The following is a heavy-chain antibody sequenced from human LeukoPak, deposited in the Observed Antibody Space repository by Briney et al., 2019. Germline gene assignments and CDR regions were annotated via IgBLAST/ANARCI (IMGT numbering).Heavy chain of an antibody. D-gene: IGHD3-16*01. J-gene: IGHJ4*02. CDR1: GFTFSSYW. CDR2: INSDGSST. CDR3: TRAGYPGDYYFDY. V-gene: IGHV3-74*01. Sequence: GGSLRLSCAASGFTFSSYWMHWVRQAPGKGLVWVSRINSDGSSTSYADSVKGRFTISRDNAKNTLYLQMNSLRAEDTAVYYCTRAGYPGDYYFDYWGQGTLVTVSS.